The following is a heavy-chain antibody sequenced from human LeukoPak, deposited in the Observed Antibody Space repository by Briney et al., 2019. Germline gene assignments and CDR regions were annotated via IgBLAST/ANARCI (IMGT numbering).Heavy chain of an antibody. CDR1: GYTFTGYY. Sequence: ASVKVSCKASGYTFTGYYMHWARQAPGQGLEWMGWINPNSGGTNYAQKFQGRVTMTRDTSISTAYMELSRLRSDDTAVYYCARGNSGSYYGYAFDIWGQGTMVTVSS. CDR2: INPNSGGT. CDR3: ARGNSGSYYGYAFDI. V-gene: IGHV1-2*02. D-gene: IGHD1-26*01. J-gene: IGHJ3*02.